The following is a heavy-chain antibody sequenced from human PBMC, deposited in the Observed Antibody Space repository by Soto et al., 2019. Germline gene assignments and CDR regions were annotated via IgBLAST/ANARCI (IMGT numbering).Heavy chain of an antibody. CDR1: GGSINSDN. V-gene: IGHV4-59*01. Sequence: KPSETLSLTCTVSGGSINSDNWSWIRQPPGKGLEWIGYMYKSGRTNYNPSLKSRVTISEATSRNQFSLNLSSVTAADTAVYYCARILGYTSSSWGPFWYFDLWGRGTLVTVSS. CDR3: ARILGYTSSSWGPFWYFDL. CDR2: MYKSGRT. D-gene: IGHD6-6*01. J-gene: IGHJ2*01.